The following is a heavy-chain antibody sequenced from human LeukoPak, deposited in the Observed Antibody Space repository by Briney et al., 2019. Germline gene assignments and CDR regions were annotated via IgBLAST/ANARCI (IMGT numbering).Heavy chain of an antibody. J-gene: IGHJ6*02. CDR3: AKDIFGLWFASGMDV. V-gene: IGHV3-9*01. Sequence: PGGSLRLSCAASGFTFDDYAMHWVRQAPGKGLEWVSGISWNSGSIGYADSVKGRFTISRDNAKNSLYLQMNSLRAEDTALYYCAKDIFGLWFASGMDVWGQGTTVTVSS. CDR2: ISWNSGSI. D-gene: IGHD3-10*01. CDR1: GFTFDDYA.